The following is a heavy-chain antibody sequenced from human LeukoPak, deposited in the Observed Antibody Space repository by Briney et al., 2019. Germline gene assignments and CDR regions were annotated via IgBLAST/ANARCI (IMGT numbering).Heavy chain of an antibody. Sequence: ASVKVSCKVSGYTPTKLSIHWVRQAPGKGLEWMGGFDPEEGEAFYAQSFQGRVTMTEDTSTDTAYMDLSSLTSEDTAVYYCARVPYYDYVWGSYRPKYYFDYWGQGTLVTVSS. D-gene: IGHD3-16*02. V-gene: IGHV1-24*01. CDR3: ARVPYYDYVWGSYRPKYYFDY. J-gene: IGHJ4*02. CDR1: GYTPTKLS. CDR2: FDPEEGEA.